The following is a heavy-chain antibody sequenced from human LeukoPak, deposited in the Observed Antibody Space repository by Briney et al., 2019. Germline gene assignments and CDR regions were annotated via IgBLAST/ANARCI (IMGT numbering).Heavy chain of an antibody. CDR2: ITNSGST. V-gene: IGHV4-59*01. CDR3: ARRFLGVEFDY. D-gene: IGHD3-3*01. J-gene: IGHJ4*02. CDR1: GASITSNY. Sequence: PSETLSLTCTVSGASITSNYWGWIRQPPVKGLEWIGSITNSGSTNYNPSLKSRVTISLDTSKNQFSLKLSSVTAADTAVYYCARRFLGVEFDYWGQGTLVTVSS.